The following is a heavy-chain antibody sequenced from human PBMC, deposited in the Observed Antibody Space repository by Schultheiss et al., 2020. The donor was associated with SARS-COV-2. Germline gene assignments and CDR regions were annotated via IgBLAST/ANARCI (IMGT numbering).Heavy chain of an antibody. CDR3: AGSTMVTTGSDAFDI. D-gene: IGHD4-17*01. CDR2: IYYSGST. CDR1: GGSISSGDYY. J-gene: IGHJ3*02. Sequence: SETLSLTCTVSGGSISSGDYYWSWIRQPPGKGLEWIGTIYYSGSTYYNPSLKSRVTISVDTSKNQFSLKVSSVTAADTAVYYCAGSTMVTTGSDAFDIWGQGTMVTVSS. V-gene: IGHV4-39*01.